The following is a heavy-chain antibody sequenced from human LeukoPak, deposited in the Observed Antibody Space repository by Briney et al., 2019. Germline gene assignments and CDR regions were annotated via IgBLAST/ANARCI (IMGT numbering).Heavy chain of an antibody. V-gene: IGHV3-66*01. CDR2: IYSGGRT. CDR3: ARAGPSSSWHQFDY. J-gene: IGHJ4*02. Sequence: GESLKISCAASGFTVSRNYMSWVRQAPGKGLEWVSVIYSGGRTYYADSVKGRFTISRDNSKNTLYLQMNRLRAEDTAVYYCARAGPSSSWHQFDYWGQGTLVTVSS. CDR1: GFTVSRNY. D-gene: IGHD6-13*01.